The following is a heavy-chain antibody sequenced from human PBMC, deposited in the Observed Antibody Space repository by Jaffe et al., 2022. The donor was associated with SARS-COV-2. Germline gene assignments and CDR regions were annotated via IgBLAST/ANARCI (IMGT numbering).Heavy chain of an antibody. V-gene: IGHV4-39*01. CDR3: ARQKDGSGGYSDY. CDR2: MSYSGST. Sequence: QLQLQESGPGLVKPSETLSLTCTVSGGSISSSGYFWGWIRQPPGKGLEWIGSMSYSGSTYYNSSLKSRVTMSVDTSKNHFSLKLSSVTAADTAVYYCARQKDGSGGYSDYWGQGTLVTVSS. CDR1: GGSISSSGYF. D-gene: IGHD3-10*01. J-gene: IGHJ4*02.